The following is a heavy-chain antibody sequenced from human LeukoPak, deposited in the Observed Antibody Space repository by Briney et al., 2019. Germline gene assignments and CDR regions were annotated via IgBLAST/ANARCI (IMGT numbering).Heavy chain of an antibody. CDR1: GGTFSSYA. V-gene: IGHV1-69*13. CDR2: IIPIFGTA. J-gene: IGHJ6*04. D-gene: IGHD2-2*01. CDR3: ARDRQDIVVVPAANYYYYGMDV. Sequence: ASVKVSCTASGGTFSSYAISWVRQTPGQGLEWMGGIIPIFGTANYAQKFQGRVTITADESTSTAYMELSSLRSEDTAVYYCARDRQDIVVVPAANYYYYGMDVWGKGTTVTVSS.